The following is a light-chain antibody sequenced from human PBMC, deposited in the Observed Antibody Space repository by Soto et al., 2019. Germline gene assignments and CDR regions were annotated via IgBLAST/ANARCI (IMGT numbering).Light chain of an antibody. J-gene: IGKJ3*01. CDR3: QQYGSAPFT. CDR2: GAS. V-gene: IGKV3-20*01. CDR1: ESISRDY. Sequence: EIVLTQSPGTLSLSPGQRATLSCRASESISRDYLAWYQQRLGQAPRLLIYGASSGATGFPDRFSGSGSGTDFTLTISRLEPEDFAVYYCQQYGSAPFTFCPGTKVDIK.